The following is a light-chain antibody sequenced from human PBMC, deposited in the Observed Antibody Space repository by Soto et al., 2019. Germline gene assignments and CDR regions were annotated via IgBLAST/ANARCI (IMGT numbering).Light chain of an antibody. Sequence: AIQLTQSPSSLSASVGDRVTITCRASQDIRGALAWYQQKPGKPPKLLIFDVSSLQSGVPSRFSGSGSGTDFTLTISSLQPEDFATYYCQQFNTYPITFGQGTRLEIX. CDR3: QQFNTYPIT. J-gene: IGKJ5*01. CDR2: DVS. V-gene: IGKV1-13*02. CDR1: QDIRGA.